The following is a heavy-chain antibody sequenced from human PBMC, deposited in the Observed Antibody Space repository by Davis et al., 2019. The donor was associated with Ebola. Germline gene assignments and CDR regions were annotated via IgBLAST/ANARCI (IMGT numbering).Heavy chain of an antibody. CDR3: AKVARPYYYYYYGMDV. Sequence: GGSLRLSCAASGFTFSGSAMHWVRQASGKGLEWVGRIRSKANSYATAYAASVKGRFTISRDNAKNSLYLQMNSLRAEDTALYYCAKVARPYYYYYYGMDVWGQGTTVTVSS. CDR2: IRSKANSYAT. CDR1: GFTFSGSA. D-gene: IGHD6-6*01. J-gene: IGHJ6*02. V-gene: IGHV3-73*01.